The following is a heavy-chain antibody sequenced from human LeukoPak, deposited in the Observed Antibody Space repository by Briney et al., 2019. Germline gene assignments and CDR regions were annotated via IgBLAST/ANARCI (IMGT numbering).Heavy chain of an antibody. V-gene: IGHV4-4*02. CDR3: ARWRAYTAFDF. J-gene: IGHJ4*02. D-gene: IGHD5-12*01. CDR1: GVSVNTGDW. CDR2: VFHVGTT. Sequence: SVTLSLTCAVSGVSVNTGDWWTWVRPPPGKGLEWIGEVFHVGTTNYNPSLKSRVTILLDKSRNQFSLELRSVTAADTAIYYCARWRAYTAFDFWGQGTLVTVSS.